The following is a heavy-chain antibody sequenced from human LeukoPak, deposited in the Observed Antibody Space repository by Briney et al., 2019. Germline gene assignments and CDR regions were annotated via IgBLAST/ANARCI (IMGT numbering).Heavy chain of an antibody. V-gene: IGHV4-59*01. Sequence: PSETLSLTCTVSGGSISRYYWSWIRQPPGKGLEWIGYIYYSGSTNYNPSLKSRVTISVDTSKNQFSLKLSSVTAADTAVYYCARSNRYSSGWYLIGPFDYWGQGTLVTVSS. CDR2: IYYSGST. CDR3: ARSNRYSSGWYLIGPFDY. CDR1: GGSISRYY. D-gene: IGHD6-19*01. J-gene: IGHJ4*02.